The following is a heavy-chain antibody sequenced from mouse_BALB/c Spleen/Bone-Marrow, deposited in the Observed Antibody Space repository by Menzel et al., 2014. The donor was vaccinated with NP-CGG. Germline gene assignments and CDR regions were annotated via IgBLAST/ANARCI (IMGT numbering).Heavy chain of an antibody. D-gene: IGHD1-3*01. CDR3: ASSIVYGCSGGKDY. V-gene: IGHV1-54*03. J-gene: IGHJ4*01. CDR1: GYAFTNYL. CDR2: INPGSGGI. Sequence: QVQLQQSGTDLVRPGTSVKVSCKASGYAFTNYLIEWIKQRPGQGLEWIGVINPGSGGITYNERFKGKATLTADKSSSTAYEKLSSLTSDDSGGYLCASSIVYGCSGGKDYWDQGTSVTDCS.